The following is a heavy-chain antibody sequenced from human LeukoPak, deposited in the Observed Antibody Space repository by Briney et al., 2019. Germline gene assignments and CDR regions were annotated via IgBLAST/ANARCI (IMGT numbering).Heavy chain of an antibody. D-gene: IGHD3-10*01. V-gene: IGHV1-69*01. CDR1: GGTFSSYA. CDR3: ASLESVVRGVTPPPDY. CDR2: IIPIFGTA. Sequence: SVKVSCKASGGTFSSYAISWVRQAPGQGLEWMGGIIPIFGTANYAQKFQGRVTITADESTSTAYMELSSLRSEDTAVYYCASLESVVRGVTPPPDYWGQGTLVTVSS. J-gene: IGHJ4*02.